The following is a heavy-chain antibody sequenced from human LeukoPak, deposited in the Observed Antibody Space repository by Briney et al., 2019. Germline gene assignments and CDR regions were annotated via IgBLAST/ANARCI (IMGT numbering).Heavy chain of an antibody. CDR1: GYTFTSYG. J-gene: IGHJ5*02. V-gene: IGHV1-18*01. CDR2: ISAYNGNT. D-gene: IGHD3-22*01. CDR3: ARDRVDYDSSGYWTNWFDP. Sequence: ASVKVSCKASGYTFTSYGISWVRQAPGQGLEWMGWISAYNGNTNYAQKLQGRVTMTTDTYTSTAYMELRSLRSDDTAVYYCARDRVDYDSSGYWTNWFDPWGQGTLVTVSS.